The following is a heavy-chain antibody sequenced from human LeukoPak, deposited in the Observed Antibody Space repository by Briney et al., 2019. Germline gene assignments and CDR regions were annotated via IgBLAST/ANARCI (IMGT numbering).Heavy chain of an antibody. CDR1: GFTFSNAW. V-gene: IGHV4-38-2*01. D-gene: IGHD3-3*01. CDR3: ARVFLEWLFAPRYFDY. Sequence: GSLRLSCAASGFTFSNAWMSWVRQAPGKGLEWIGSIYHSGSTYYNPSLRSRVTISVDTSKNQFSLKLSSVTAADTAVYYCARVFLEWLFAPRYFDYWGQGTLVTVSS. J-gene: IGHJ4*02. CDR2: IYHSGST.